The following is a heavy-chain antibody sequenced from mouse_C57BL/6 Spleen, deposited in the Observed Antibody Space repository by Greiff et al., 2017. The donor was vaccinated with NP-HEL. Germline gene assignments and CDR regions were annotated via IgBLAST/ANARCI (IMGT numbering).Heavy chain of an antibody. D-gene: IGHD1-1*01. V-gene: IGHV5-6*01. Sequence: EVKLMESGGDLVKPGGSLKLSCAASGFTFSSYGMSWVRQTPDKRLEWVATINSGGSYTYYPDSVKGRFTISRDHAKNTLYLQMSSLKSEDTAMYYCARKKVVSSYWYFDVWGTGTTVTVSS. CDR1: GFTFSSYG. CDR3: ARKKVVSSYWYFDV. J-gene: IGHJ1*03. CDR2: INSGGSYT.